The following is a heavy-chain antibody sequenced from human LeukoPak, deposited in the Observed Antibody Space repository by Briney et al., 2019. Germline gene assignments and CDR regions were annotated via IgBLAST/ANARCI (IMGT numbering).Heavy chain of an antibody. Sequence: GGSLRLSCAAPGFTFSSYAMSWVRQAPGKGLEWVSAISGSGGSTYYADSVKGRFTISRDNSKNTLYLQMNSLRAEDTAVYYCAKRGGQWLAFDYWGQGTLVTVSS. CDR2: ISGSGGST. D-gene: IGHD6-19*01. CDR3: AKRGGQWLAFDY. V-gene: IGHV3-23*01. J-gene: IGHJ4*02. CDR1: GFTFSSYA.